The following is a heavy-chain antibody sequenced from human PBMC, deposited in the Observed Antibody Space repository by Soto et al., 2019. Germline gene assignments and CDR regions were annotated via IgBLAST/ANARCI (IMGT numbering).Heavy chain of an antibody. J-gene: IGHJ5*02. D-gene: IGHD3-10*01. CDR2: ISNDGSTT. Sequence: GGSLSLSCAASGFTLSSNSMAWVRQAPGKRLQWVSGISNDGSTTFYIDSVRGRFTISRDTSTNTLYLQMDSLRVEDTAVYFCAKWSGFGDAWGQGTLVTVSS. V-gene: IGHV3-23*01. CDR3: AKWSGFGDA. CDR1: GFTLSSNS.